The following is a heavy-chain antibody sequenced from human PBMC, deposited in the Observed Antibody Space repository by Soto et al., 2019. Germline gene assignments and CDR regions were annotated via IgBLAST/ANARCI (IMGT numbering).Heavy chain of an antibody. CDR3: AYSNVLRYFDDYY. CDR2: IYSGGST. J-gene: IGHJ4*02. V-gene: IGHV3-66*01. Sequence: HPGGSLGLSCAASGFTVSSNYMSWVRQAPGKGLEWVSVIYSGGSTYYADSVKGRFTISRDNSKNTLYLQMNSLRAEDTAVYYCAYSNVLRYFDDYYWGQGTLVTVSS. CDR1: GFTVSSNY. D-gene: IGHD3-9*01.